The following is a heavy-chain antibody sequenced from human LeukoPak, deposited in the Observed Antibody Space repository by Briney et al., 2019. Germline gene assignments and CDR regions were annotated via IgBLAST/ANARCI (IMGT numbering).Heavy chain of an antibody. CDR2: ISAYNGNT. Sequence: ASVKLSCKASVYIFTSYGIIGAPQPPGQGLEWMGWISAYNGNTNYAQKLQGRVTMTTDTSTSTAYMELRSLRSDDTAVYYCATWNGWLQILDYWGQGTLVTVSS. J-gene: IGHJ4*02. D-gene: IGHD5-24*01. CDR3: ATWNGWLQILDY. CDR1: VYIFTSYG. V-gene: IGHV1-18*01.